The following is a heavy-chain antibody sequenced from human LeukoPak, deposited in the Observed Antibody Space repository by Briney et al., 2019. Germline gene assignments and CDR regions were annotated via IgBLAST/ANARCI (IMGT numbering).Heavy chain of an antibody. CDR3: ARPTVTYDLYGMDV. D-gene: IGHD4-17*01. CDR2: INPSIGYP. V-gene: IGHV1-46*01. J-gene: IGHJ6*02. Sequence: ASVEVSCKASGYTFPSYSIHRVGQAPGQGVEWMGVINPSIGYPSYAQKFQGRVTMTRDTSTSTVYMDLSSLRSEDTAVYYCARPTVTYDLYGMDVWGHGTTVTVSS. CDR1: GYTFPSYS.